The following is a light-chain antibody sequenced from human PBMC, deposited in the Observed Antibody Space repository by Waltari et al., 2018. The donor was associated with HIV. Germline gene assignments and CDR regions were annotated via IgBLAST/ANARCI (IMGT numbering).Light chain of an antibody. J-gene: IGLJ2*01. CDR1: SSDVGGSNY. CDR2: DVS. Sequence: QSALPQPAPVSGSPGQSTTISCTGTSSDVGGSNYVSWYQQHQGKAPKLMIYDVSYRPSGVSNRFSGSKSGNTASLTISGLQAEDEADYYCSSYTSSSTLYVVFGGGTKLTVL. CDR3: SSYTSSSTLYVV. V-gene: IGLV2-14*01.